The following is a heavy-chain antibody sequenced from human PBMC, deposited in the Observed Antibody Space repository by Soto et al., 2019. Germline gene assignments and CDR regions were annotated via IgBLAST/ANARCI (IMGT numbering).Heavy chain of an antibody. CDR2: ISYSGRT. J-gene: IGHJ3*02. Sequence: EQLQESGPGLVKPSGTLSLNCAVSGGFISNFFWSWIRQPPGKGLEWIGYISYSGRTNYNPSLKSRVSISLGSSKSRFSLRLNSVTTADTAMYYCARTRTSVVAEDAFDIWGQGTMVTVSS. V-gene: IGHV4-59*01. D-gene: IGHD4-17*01. CDR3: ARTRTSVVAEDAFDI. CDR1: GGFISNFF.